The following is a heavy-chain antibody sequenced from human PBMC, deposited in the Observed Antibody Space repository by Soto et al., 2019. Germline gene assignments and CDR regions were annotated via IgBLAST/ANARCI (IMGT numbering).Heavy chain of an antibody. CDR1: GYTSTSYD. CDR2: MNPNSGNT. V-gene: IGHV1-8*01. D-gene: IGHD6-19*01. CDR3: ASELAVAGFDY. Sequence: QVQLVQSGAEVKKPGASVKVSCKASGYTSTSYDINWVRQATGQGLEWMGWMNPNSGNTGHAQKFHGRVTMTRNTSISTAYMQLSSLRSADPAVYYRASELAVAGFDYWGQGTLVTVSS. J-gene: IGHJ4*02.